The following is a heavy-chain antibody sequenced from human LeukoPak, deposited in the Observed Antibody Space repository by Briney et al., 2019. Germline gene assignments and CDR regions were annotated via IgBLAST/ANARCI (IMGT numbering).Heavy chain of an antibody. Sequence: LSLTCTVSGGSISGYYWSWIRQAPGKGLEWVSYISSSSSTIYYADSVKGRFTISRDNAKNSLYLQVNSLRAEDTAVYYCAREVGSGSYLRFDAWGQGTLVTVSS. D-gene: IGHD3-10*01. CDR2: ISSSSSTI. CDR3: AREVGSGSYLRFDA. V-gene: IGHV3-11*01. CDR1: GGSISGYY. J-gene: IGHJ5*02.